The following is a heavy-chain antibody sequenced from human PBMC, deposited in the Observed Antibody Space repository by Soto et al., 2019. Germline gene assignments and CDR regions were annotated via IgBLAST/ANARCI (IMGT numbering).Heavy chain of an antibody. V-gene: IGHV3-23*01. Sequence: GGSLRLSCAASGFTFSSYAMSWVRQAPGKGLEWVSAISGSGGSTYYADSVKGRFTISRDNSKNTLYLQMNSLRAEDTAVYYCATRMMATLSFDYWGQGTPVTVYS. CDR1: GFTFSSYA. CDR3: ATRMMATLSFDY. D-gene: IGHD5-12*01. J-gene: IGHJ4*02. CDR2: ISGSGGST.